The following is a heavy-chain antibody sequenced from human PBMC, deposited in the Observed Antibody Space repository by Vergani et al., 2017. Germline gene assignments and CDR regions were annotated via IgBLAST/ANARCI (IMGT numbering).Heavy chain of an antibody. CDR2: IIPIFGTA. D-gene: IGHD3-10*01. CDR3: ARALYGSGSSIYGMDV. CDR1: GYTFSSYA. J-gene: IGHJ6*02. Sequence: QVQVVQSGAEVKKSGASVKVSCKTSGYTFSSYAISWVRQAPGQGLEWMGRIIPIFGTANYAQKFQGRVTITADESTSTAYMELSSLRSEDTAVYYCARALYGSGSSIYGMDVWGQGTTVTVSS. V-gene: IGHV1-69*18.